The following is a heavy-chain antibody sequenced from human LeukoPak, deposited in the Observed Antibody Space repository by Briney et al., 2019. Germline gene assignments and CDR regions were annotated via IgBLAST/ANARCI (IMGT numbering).Heavy chain of an antibody. V-gene: IGHV4-39*07. D-gene: IGHD3-10*01. CDR2: IYYSGST. Sequence: SETLSLTCTVSGGSISSSSYYWGWIRQPPGKGLEWIGSIYYSGSTYYNPSLKSRVTISVDTSKNQFSLKLSSVTAADTAVYYCARVLSVYYYYMDVWGIGTTVTVSS. CDR1: GGSISSSSYY. J-gene: IGHJ6*03. CDR3: ARVLSVYYYYMDV.